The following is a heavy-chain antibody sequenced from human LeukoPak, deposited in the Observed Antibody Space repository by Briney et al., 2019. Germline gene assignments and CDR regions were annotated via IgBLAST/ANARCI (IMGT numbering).Heavy chain of an antibody. Sequence: RTSGTLSLTCAVSGGSISSNNWWSWVRQPPGKGLEWIGEIYHSGSTNYNPSLKSRVTISVDKSKNQFSLKLSSVTAADTAVYYCARHMAIAVGDNYYYYMDVWGKGTTVTVSS. CDR2: IYHSGST. CDR3: ARHMAIAVGDNYYYYMDV. V-gene: IGHV4-4*02. J-gene: IGHJ6*03. CDR1: GGSISSNNW. D-gene: IGHD6-19*01.